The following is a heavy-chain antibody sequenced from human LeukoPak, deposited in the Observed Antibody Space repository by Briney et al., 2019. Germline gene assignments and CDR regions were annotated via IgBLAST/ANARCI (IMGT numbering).Heavy chain of an antibody. J-gene: IGHJ6*02. CDR3: ARDGYSYGYPLYYYYYGMDV. Sequence: GGSLRLSCAASGFTFSSYSMNWVRQAPGKGLEWISYISSSSNTIYYADSVKGRFTISRDNSKNTLYLQMNSLRAEDTAVYYCARDGYSYGYPLYYYYYGMDVWGQGTTVTVSS. D-gene: IGHD5-18*01. V-gene: IGHV3-48*01. CDR1: GFTFSSYS. CDR2: ISSSSNTI.